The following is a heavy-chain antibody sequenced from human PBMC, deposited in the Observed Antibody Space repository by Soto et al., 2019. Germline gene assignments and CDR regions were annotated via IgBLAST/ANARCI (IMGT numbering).Heavy chain of an antibody. CDR1: GFTFSSYG. CDR3: ARDPYSSSSLGYCTNGVCYPPTDV. D-gene: IGHD2-8*01. V-gene: IGHV3-33*01. CDR2: IWYDGSNK. J-gene: IGHJ6*02. Sequence: GGSLRLSCAASGFTFSSYGMHWVRQAPGKGLEWVAVIWYDGSNKYYADSVKGRFTISRDNSKNTLYLQMNSLRAEDMAVYYCARDPYSSSSLGYCTNGVCYPPTDVWGQGTTVTVSS.